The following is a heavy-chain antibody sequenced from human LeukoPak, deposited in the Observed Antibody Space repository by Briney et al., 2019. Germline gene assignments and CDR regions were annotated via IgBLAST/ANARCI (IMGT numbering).Heavy chain of an antibody. V-gene: IGHV4-38-2*02. J-gene: IGHJ4*02. CDR3: ARELNQELPYFDY. CDR2: IYHSGST. Sequence: SETLSLTCAFSGYSISSGYYWGWIRQPPGKGLEWIGSIYHSGSTYYNPSLKSRVTISVDTSKSQFSLKLSSVTAADTAVYYCARELNQELPYFDYWGQGTLVTVSS. D-gene: IGHD1-7*01. CDR1: GYSISSGYY.